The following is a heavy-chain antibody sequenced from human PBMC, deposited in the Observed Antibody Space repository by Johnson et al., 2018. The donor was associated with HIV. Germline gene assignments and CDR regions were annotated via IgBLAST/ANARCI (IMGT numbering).Heavy chain of an antibody. CDR2: IKEDGSEK. J-gene: IGHJ3*02. D-gene: IGHD7-27*01. Sequence: VLLVESGGGLVQQGGSLRLSCAAFDFTSSNYWMSWVRQAPGKGLEWVANIKEDGSEKYYVDSVKGRFTISRDNAKNSLYLAMNSLRVEDTAVYYCARDGRWGSRDAFDIWGQGTMVTVSS. CDR1: DFTSSNYW. V-gene: IGHV3-7*05. CDR3: ARDGRWGSRDAFDI.